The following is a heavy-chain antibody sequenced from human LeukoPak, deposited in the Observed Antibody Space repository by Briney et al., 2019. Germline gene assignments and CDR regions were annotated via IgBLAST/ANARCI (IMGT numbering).Heavy chain of an antibody. CDR1: GFTVSSNY. J-gene: IGHJ3*02. CDR3: ARGGSYLSAFDI. Sequence: GGPLRLSCAASGFTVSSNYMSWVRQAPGKGLEWVPIIYSGGSTFYADSVKGRFTISRDNSRNTLYLQMNSLRAEDTAVYYCARGGSYLSAFDIWGQGTMVTVSS. CDR2: IYSGGST. D-gene: IGHD1-26*01. V-gene: IGHV3-53*01.